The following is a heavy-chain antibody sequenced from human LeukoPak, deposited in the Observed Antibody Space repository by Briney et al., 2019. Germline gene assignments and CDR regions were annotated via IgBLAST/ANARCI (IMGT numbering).Heavy chain of an antibody. CDR3: ARLGTWIQLTNWFDP. CDR2: ISAYNGDT. J-gene: IGHJ5*02. CDR1: GYTSTGYG. D-gene: IGHD5-18*01. V-gene: IGHV1-18*01. Sequence: ASVKVSCKASGYTSTGYGISWVRQAPGQGLEWMGWISAYNGDTNYAQKLQGRVTMTTDTSTSTAYMELRSLRSDDTAVYYCARLGTWIQLTNWFDPWGQGTLVTVSS.